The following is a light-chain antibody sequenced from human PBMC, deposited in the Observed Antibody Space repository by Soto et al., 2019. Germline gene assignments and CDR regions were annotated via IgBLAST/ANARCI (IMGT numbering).Light chain of an antibody. CDR3: PQYNNSAIT. CDR1: QTIDNT. V-gene: IGKV3-15*01. Sequence: IMMKQTPETLRVEPGCRSRRSSRASQTIDNTLAWYQRKPGQAPRLLVYGASTRATGIPARFSGSRSGTDFPLTITILQSEDFAVSYCPQYNNSAITFGQGTR. J-gene: IGKJ5*01. CDR2: GAS.